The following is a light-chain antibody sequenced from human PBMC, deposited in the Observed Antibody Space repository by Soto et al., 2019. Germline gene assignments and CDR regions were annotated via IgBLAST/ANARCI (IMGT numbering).Light chain of an antibody. CDR3: HQYYKTPLT. Sequence: DIVMTQSPDSLAVSLGERATINCKSSQSVLYSSDNKNYLAWYQQKPGQSPKLLFYWASTRESGVTARFSGSGSGIDFSLTISSLQAEDVAVYFCHQYYKTPLTFGGGTKVEIK. J-gene: IGKJ4*01. V-gene: IGKV4-1*01. CDR2: WAS. CDR1: QSVLYSSDNKNY.